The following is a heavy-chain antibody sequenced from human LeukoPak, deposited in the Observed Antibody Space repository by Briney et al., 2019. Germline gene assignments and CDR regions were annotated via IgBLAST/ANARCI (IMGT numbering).Heavy chain of an antibody. CDR3: ARGTQIDSSVYYAGHFDY. CDR2: INPNDGNT. V-gene: IGHV1-46*01. Sequence: ASVRVSCKASGYTFTAYHMHWVRQAPGQGLEWMGIINPNDGNTNYAQRFQGRVTMTRDRSTSTVYMELSSLRSEDTAVYYYARGTQIDSSVYYAGHFDYWGQGALVTVSS. J-gene: IGHJ4*02. CDR1: GYTFTAYH. D-gene: IGHD3-22*01.